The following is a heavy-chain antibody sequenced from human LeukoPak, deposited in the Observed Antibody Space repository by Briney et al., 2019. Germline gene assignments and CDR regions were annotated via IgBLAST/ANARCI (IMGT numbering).Heavy chain of an antibody. CDR2: ISSSSSYI. CDR1: GFTFSSYS. CDR3: ARTGYSYGYPFDY. Sequence: PGGSLRLSCAASGFTFSSYSMNWVRQAPGKGLEWVSSISSSSSYIYYADSVKGRFTISRDNAKNPLYLQMNSLRTEDTAVYYCARTGYSYGYPFDYWGQGTLVTVSS. D-gene: IGHD5-18*01. J-gene: IGHJ4*02. V-gene: IGHV3-21*01.